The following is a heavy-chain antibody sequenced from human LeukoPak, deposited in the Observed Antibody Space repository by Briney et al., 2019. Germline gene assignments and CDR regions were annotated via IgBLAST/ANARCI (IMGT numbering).Heavy chain of an antibody. J-gene: IGHJ3*02. CDR2: INPNSGGT. CDR3: ARYFYDSSGSSSDAFDI. D-gene: IGHD3-22*01. Sequence: ASVNVSYTPSGYTXTPYYMHWVRQAPGQGLEWMGWINPNSGGTNYAQRFQGRVTMTRDTSMSTAYMQLSRLRSDDSAVYYCARYFYDSSGSSSDAFDIWGQGTMVTVSS. V-gene: IGHV1-2*02. CDR1: GYTXTPYY.